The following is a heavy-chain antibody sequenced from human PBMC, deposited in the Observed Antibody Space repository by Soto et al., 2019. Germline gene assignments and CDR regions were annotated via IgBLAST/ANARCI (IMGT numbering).Heavy chain of an antibody. J-gene: IGHJ6*02. D-gene: IGHD3-3*01. CDR2: IKSDGTT. CDR1: GFSVSNYW. V-gene: IGHV3-74*01. CDR3: AKDRGEEGLKFLEWFGGMDV. Sequence: EVQLVESGGGLVQPGGSLRLSCAASGFSVSNYWMNWVRQAPGKGLVWVSHIKSDGTTSYADSVEGRFTVSRDDAKNTFYLQMNGLRAEDTAGYYCAKDRGEEGLKFLEWFGGMDVWGHGTTVTVSS.